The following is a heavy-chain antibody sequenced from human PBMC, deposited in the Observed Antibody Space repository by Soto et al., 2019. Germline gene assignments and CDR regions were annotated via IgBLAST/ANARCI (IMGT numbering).Heavy chain of an antibody. J-gene: IGHJ2*01. CDR3: VRSGYSSGWYHWYFDL. CDR2: INAGNGNT. Sequence: QVQLVQSGAEVKNSGASVKVSCKTSGYTFTNYGIHWVRQAPGQRLEWMGWINAGNGNTKYSQKFQGRVTITRDTSATTAYMELSSLRSEDTAVFYCVRSGYSSGWYHWYFDLWGRGTLVTVSS. D-gene: IGHD6-19*01. CDR1: GYTFTNYG. V-gene: IGHV1-3*01.